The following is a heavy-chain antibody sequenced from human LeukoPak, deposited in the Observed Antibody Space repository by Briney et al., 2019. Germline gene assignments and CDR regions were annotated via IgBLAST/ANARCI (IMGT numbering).Heavy chain of an antibody. CDR2: IETSGST. Sequence: SQTLSLTCSVSGGSITSGSYYWSWIRQPARKGLEWIGRIETSGSTNCNPSLKSRVTISVDTSKNQFSLKLSSVTAADTAVYYCAREGQQLVRYYMDVWGKGTTVTISS. J-gene: IGHJ6*03. CDR1: GGSITSGSYY. D-gene: IGHD6-13*01. CDR3: AREGQQLVRYYMDV. V-gene: IGHV4-61*02.